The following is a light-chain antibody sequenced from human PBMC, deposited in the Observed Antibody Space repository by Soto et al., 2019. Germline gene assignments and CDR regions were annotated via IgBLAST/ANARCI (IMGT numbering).Light chain of an antibody. Sequence: EIVMTQSPDSLAVSLGERATIKCKSSQSVLYSSNDRSYLAWFQQKPGQPPKALIYWASSRESGVPDRFSGSGSGTDFTLSISSLQAEDVAVYFCQQYFTTPRTFGQGTKVEI. CDR2: WAS. V-gene: IGKV4-1*01. J-gene: IGKJ1*01. CDR1: QSVLYSSNDRSY. CDR3: QQYFTTPRT.